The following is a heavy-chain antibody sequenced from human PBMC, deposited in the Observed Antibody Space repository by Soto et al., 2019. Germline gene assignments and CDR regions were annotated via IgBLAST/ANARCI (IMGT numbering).Heavy chain of an antibody. D-gene: IGHD1-1*01. CDR1: VDSVSSNSAA. CDR2: TYCKYKWYN. V-gene: IGHV6-1*01. CDR3: ARDLGWNQGWFDP. J-gene: IGHJ5*02. Sequence: SQTLSLTCAISVDSVSSNSAAWNWISQSPSRGLEWLGRTYCKYKWYNDYAVSVKSRITINPDTSKNQFTLQLNSVTPEDTAVYYCARDLGWNQGWFDPWGQGTLVTVSS.